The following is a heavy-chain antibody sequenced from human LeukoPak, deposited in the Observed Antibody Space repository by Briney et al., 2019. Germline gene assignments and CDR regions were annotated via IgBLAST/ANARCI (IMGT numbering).Heavy chain of an antibody. CDR3: ARGAPRYCSSTSCYGGDY. V-gene: IGHV4-34*01. CDR2: INHSGST. Sequence: SETLSLTCAVYGGSFSGYYWSWIRQPPGKGLERIGEINHSGSTNYNPSLKSRVTISVDTSKNQFSLKLSSVTAADTAVYYCARGAPRYCSSTSCYGGDYWGQGTLVTVSS. D-gene: IGHD2-2*01. CDR1: GGSFSGYY. J-gene: IGHJ4*02.